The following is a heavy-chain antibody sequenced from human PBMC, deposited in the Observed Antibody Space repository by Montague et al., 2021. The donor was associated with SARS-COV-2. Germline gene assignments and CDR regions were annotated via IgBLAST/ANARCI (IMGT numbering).Heavy chain of an antibody. V-gene: IGHV4-39*02. Sequence: SETLSLTCIVSGGFISDSYYWAWIRQAPGKGLEWLGSLYRSGSVXSNPSLKSRVSISVDKSKNHLSRRLTSATAAETAVYYCVRGAEEAHFAMDVWGQGTTVTVSS. CDR1: GGFISDSYY. CDR3: VRGAEEAHFAMDV. CDR2: LYRSGSV. J-gene: IGHJ6*02. D-gene: IGHD3-10*01.